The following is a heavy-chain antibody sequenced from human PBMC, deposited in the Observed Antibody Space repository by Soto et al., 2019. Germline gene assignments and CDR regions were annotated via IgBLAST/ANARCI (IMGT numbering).Heavy chain of an antibody. V-gene: IGHV3-23*01. J-gene: IGHJ3*02. D-gene: IGHD2-2*01. Sequence: EVQLLESGGGLVQPGGSLRLSCAASGFTFSSYAMSWVRQAPGKGLEWVSAISGSGGSTYYADSVKGRFTISRDNSKNTLYLQMNSLRAEDTAVYYCARLYCSAASCYSVGAFDIRGQGTMVTVTS. CDR2: ISGSGGST. CDR1: GFTFSSYA. CDR3: ARLYCSAASCYSVGAFDI.